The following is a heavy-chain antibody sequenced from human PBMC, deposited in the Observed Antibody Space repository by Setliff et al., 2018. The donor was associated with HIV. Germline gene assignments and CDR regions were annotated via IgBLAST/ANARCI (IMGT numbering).Heavy chain of an antibody. J-gene: IGHJ3*02. V-gene: IGHV5-51*01. CDR3: ASHLQIVSTYYYDSSGPDAFDI. Sequence: PGESLTISCKGSGYSFTSYWIGWVRQMPGKGLEWMGIIYPGDSDTRYSPSFQGQVTISADKSISTAYLQWSSLKASDTAMYYCASHLQIVSTYYYDSSGPDAFDIWGQGTMVTV. CDR1: GYSFTSYW. D-gene: IGHD3-22*01. CDR2: IYPGDSDT.